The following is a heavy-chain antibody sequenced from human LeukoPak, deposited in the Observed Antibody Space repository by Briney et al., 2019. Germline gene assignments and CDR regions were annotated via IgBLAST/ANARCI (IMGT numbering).Heavy chain of an antibody. CDR3: ARGPLVTTGQLEWFDP. Sequence: ASVKVSCKASGYTFTSYDINWVRQATGQGLEWMGWMNPNSGNTGYAEKFQGRVTMTRNTSISTAYMELSSLRSEDTAVYYCARGPLVTTGQLEWFDPWGQGTLVTVSS. CDR1: GYTFTSYD. CDR2: MNPNSGNT. D-gene: IGHD4-11*01. J-gene: IGHJ5*02. V-gene: IGHV1-8*01.